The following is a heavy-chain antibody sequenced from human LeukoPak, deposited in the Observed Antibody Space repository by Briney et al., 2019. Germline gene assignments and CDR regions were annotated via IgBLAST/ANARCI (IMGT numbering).Heavy chain of an antibody. CDR2: ISAYKGDA. CDR3: ARVGIFGVVQDY. V-gene: IGHV1-18*01. Sequence: GASVKVSCTASGYTFINYGINWVRQAPGEGLEWMGWISAYKGDANYAQKFQDRVTMTTDTSTNTVYLEVRSMRSDDTAVYYCARVGIFGVVQDYWGQGTLVTVSS. J-gene: IGHJ4*02. CDR1: GYTFINYG. D-gene: IGHD3-3*01.